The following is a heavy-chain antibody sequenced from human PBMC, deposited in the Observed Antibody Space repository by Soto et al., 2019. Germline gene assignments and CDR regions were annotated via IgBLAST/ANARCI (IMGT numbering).Heavy chain of an antibody. V-gene: IGHV4-59*01. CDR2: IYYSGST. CDR1: GGSISSYY. J-gene: IGHJ6*02. Sequence: QVQLQESGQGLVKPSETLSLTCTVSGGSISSYYWTWIRQPPGKGLEWIGYIYYSGSTNYNPSLKSRVTISVDTSKNQFSLKLSSVTAADTAVYYCARDLNWNDNYYYGMDVWGQGATVTVSS. CDR3: ARDLNWNDNYYYGMDV. D-gene: IGHD1-1*01.